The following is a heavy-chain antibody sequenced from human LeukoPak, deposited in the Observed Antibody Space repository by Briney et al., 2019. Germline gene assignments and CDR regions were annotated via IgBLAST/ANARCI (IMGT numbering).Heavy chain of an antibody. V-gene: IGHV4-39*07. J-gene: IGHJ3*02. D-gene: IGHD2-8*02. CDR3: ARIPVVTGAHAFDI. CDR1: GGSISSSSYY. Sequence: SETLSLTCTVSGGSISSSSYYWGWIRQPPGKGLEWIGTIYYSGSTYYNPSLKSRVTISVDTSKNQFSLKLSSVTAADTAVYYCARIPVVTGAHAFDIWGQGTVVTVSS. CDR2: IYYSGST.